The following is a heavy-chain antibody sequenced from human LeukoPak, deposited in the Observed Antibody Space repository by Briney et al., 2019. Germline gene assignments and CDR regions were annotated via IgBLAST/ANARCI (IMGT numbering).Heavy chain of an antibody. V-gene: IGHV1-18*01. Sequence: ASVKVSCKASGYTFPNYGITWVRRAPGQGLEWMGWISTHNGDTNYAQNLQDRVTMTTDTSTSTAYMELRSLRSDDTAVYYCARGRGSTSRYWGQGTLVTVSS. D-gene: IGHD1-26*01. CDR1: GYTFPNYG. CDR2: ISTHNGDT. CDR3: ARGRGSTSRY. J-gene: IGHJ4*02.